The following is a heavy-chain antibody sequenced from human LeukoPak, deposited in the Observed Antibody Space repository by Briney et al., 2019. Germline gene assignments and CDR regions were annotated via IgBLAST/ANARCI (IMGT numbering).Heavy chain of an antibody. CDR3: AKPRPKVLIHFDY. Sequence: GGSLRLSCAASGFTFSSYGMHWVRQAPGKGLEWVAFIRYDGSNKYYADSVKGRFTISGDNSKNTLYLQMNSLRAEDTAVYYCAKPRPKVLIHFDYWGQGTLVTVSS. CDR2: IRYDGSNK. J-gene: IGHJ4*02. V-gene: IGHV3-30*02. CDR1: GFTFSSYG.